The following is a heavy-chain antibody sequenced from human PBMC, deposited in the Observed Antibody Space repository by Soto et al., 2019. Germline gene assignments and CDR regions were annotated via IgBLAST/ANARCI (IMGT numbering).Heavy chain of an antibody. CDR1: GYNFRSHW. J-gene: IGHJ3*02. CDR2: VNPCDSET. V-gene: IGHV5-51*01. Sequence: ESLKTSFKGSGYNFRSHWIAWVRQKPGKGLEWMGIVNPCDSETRYSPSFQGQVTMSADKSIDTAYLQWGSLKASDTAMYYCAKSEVLEIWGQGTMVTVSS. CDR3: AKSEVLEI.